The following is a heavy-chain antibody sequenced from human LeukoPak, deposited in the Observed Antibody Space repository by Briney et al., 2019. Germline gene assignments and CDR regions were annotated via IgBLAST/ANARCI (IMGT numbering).Heavy chain of an antibody. J-gene: IGHJ4*02. CDR3: ARTEGAGTMGFDY. V-gene: IGHV1-69*13. CDR1: GGTFSSYA. D-gene: IGHD6-13*01. Sequence: SVKVSCKASGGTFSSYAISWVRQAPGQGLEWMGGIIPIFGTANYAQKSQGRVTITADESTSTAYMELSSLRSEDTAVYYCARTEGAGTMGFDYWGQGTLVTVSS. CDR2: IIPIFGTA.